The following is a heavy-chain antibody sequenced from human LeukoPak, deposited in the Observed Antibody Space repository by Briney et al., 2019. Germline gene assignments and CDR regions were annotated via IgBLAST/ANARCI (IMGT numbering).Heavy chain of an antibody. CDR3: ARAPAATVTTGYYYYGMDV. D-gene: IGHD4-17*01. Sequence: SETLSLTCTVSGGSISSFYWSWLRQHPGKGLEWIGYIYCSGSTYYNTSLKSRVTIAVDTSKNQFSLKLSSVTAADTAVYYCARAPAATVTTGYYYYGMDVWGQGTTVTVSS. J-gene: IGHJ6*02. CDR1: GGSISSFY. CDR2: IYCSGST. V-gene: IGHV4-59*06.